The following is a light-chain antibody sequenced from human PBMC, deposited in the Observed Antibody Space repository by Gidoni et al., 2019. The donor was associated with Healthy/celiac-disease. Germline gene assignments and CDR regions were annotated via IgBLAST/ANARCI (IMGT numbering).Light chain of an antibody. J-gene: IGLJ1*01. Sequence: SYELTQPPSLSVSPGQTASITCSGDKLGDKYACWYQQKPGQSPVLVIYQDSKRPSGIPERFSGSNPGNTATLTISGTQAMDEADYYCQAWDSSTYVFGTGTKVTVL. V-gene: IGLV3-1*01. CDR3: QAWDSSTYV. CDR1: KLGDKY. CDR2: QDS.